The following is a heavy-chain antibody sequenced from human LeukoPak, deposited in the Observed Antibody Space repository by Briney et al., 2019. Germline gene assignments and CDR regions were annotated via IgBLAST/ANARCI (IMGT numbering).Heavy chain of an antibody. CDR3: AGGYSYDLGYYYYYMDV. J-gene: IGHJ6*03. CDR2: IYYSGST. Sequence: SETLSLTCTVSGGSISSSSYYWGWIRQPPGKGLEWIGSIYYSGSTYYNPSLKSRVTISVDTSKNQFSLKLSSVTAADTAVYYCAGGYSYDLGYYYYYMDVWGKGTTVTISS. CDR1: GGSISSSSYY. D-gene: IGHD5-18*01. V-gene: IGHV4-39*07.